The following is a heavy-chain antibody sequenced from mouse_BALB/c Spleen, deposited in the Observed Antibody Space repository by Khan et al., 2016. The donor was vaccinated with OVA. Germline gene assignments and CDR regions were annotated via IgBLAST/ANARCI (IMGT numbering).Heavy chain of an antibody. CDR3: IRSGYGGFAY. CDR2: INPTNGDT. V-gene: IGHV1-53*01. J-gene: IGHJ3*01. Sequence: QVQLQQPGAELVKPGASVKLSCKASGYTFTGYYLDWAKQSPGQGLEWIGGINPTNGDTNFNEKFKNRATLTIDKSSSTAYMQLSSLTSEDSAVYVCIRSGYGGFAYWGQGTLVTVSA. CDR1: GYTFTGYY. D-gene: IGHD3-1*01.